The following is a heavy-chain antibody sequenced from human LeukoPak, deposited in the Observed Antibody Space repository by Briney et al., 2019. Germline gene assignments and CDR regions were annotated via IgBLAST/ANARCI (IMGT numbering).Heavy chain of an antibody. CDR1: GYTLTSYY. CDR3: TRYGFSSSWQGGWHAFDI. V-gene: IGHV1-46*01. CDR2: INPTVGDT. D-gene: IGHD6-13*01. Sequence: ASVKVSCKASGYTLTSYYMHWVRQAPGQVLEWMGIINPTVGDTIYAQKFQGRVTMTRDMSTSTVYMELSSLRSDDTAVYYCTRYGFSSSWQGGWHAFDIWGQGTMVTVSS. J-gene: IGHJ3*02.